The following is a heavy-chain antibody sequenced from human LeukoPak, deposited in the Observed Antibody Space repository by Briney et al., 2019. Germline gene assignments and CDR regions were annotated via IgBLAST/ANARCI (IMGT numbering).Heavy chain of an antibody. CDR2: MNPNSGNT. CDR3: ARRSTIAARPRRPSGRNWFDP. CDR1: GYTFTSYD. Sequence: ASVKVSCKASGYTFTSYDINWVRQATGQGLEWMGWMNPNSGNTGYAQKFQGRVTMTRNTSISTAYMELSSLRSEDTAVYYCARRSTIAARPRRPSGRNWFDPWGQGTLVTVSS. V-gene: IGHV1-8*01. J-gene: IGHJ5*02. D-gene: IGHD6-6*01.